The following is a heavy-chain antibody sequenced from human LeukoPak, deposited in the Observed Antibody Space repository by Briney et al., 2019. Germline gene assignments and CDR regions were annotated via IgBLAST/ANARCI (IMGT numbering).Heavy chain of an antibody. CDR1: GFTFSSYW. V-gene: IGHV3-74*01. CDR3: AGERQMGATPFDY. D-gene: IGHD1-26*01. J-gene: IGHJ4*02. CDR2: INSDGSST. Sequence: GGSLRLSCAASGFTFSSYWMHWVRQAPGKGLVWVSRINSDGSSTSYADPVKGRFTISRDNSKNTLFLQMNSLRDEDTAVYYCAGERQMGATPFDYWGQGSLVTVSS.